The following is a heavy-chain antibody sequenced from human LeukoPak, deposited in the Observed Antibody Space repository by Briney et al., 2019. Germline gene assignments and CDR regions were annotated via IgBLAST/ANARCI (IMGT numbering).Heavy chain of an antibody. V-gene: IGHV3-13*05. CDR1: GFTFSNAW. J-gene: IGHJ4*02. D-gene: IGHD6-19*01. CDR2: IGTAGGP. CDR3: VRASRGWYYFDY. Sequence: PGGSLRLSCAASGFTFSNAWMSWVRQVTGKGLEWVSAIGTAGGPSYPGSVKGRFTISREIAKNSLYLQMNSLRDGDTAVYYCVRASRGWYYFDYWGQGTLVTVSS.